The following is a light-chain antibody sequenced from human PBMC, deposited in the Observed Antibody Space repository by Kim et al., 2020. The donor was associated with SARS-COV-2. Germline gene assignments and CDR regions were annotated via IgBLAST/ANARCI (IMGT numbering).Light chain of an antibody. CDR3: QQYNSYPWT. CDR1: QSISSW. J-gene: IGKJ2*02. CDR2: KAS. Sequence: SASVGDRGTITCRASQSISSWLAWYQQKPGKAPKLLIYKASSLESGVPSRFSGSGSGTEFTLTISSLQPDDFATYYCQQYNSYPWTFGQGTKLEIK. V-gene: IGKV1-5*03.